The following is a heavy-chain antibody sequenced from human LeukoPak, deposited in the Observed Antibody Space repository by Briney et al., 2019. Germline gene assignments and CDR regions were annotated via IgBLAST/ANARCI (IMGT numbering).Heavy chain of an antibody. CDR2: IYPGDSDN. Sequence: GESLQISCKGSGYSFTSYWIGWVRRMAGKGLEWMGIIYPGDSDNRYSPSFQGQVTISAKKSISTAHLQWSSLKASDTAMYYCARSERSGYYDYWGQGTLVTVSS. CDR1: GYSFTSYW. D-gene: IGHD3-3*01. V-gene: IGHV5-51*01. CDR3: ARSERSGYYDY. J-gene: IGHJ4*02.